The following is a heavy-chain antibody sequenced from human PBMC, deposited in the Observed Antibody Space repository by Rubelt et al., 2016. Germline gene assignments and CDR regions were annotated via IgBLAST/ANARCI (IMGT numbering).Heavy chain of an antibody. Sequence: QLQLQESGPGLVKPSETLSLTCTVSGGSISSSSYYWGWIRQPPGKGLEWIGYIYYSGSTNYNPSLKSGVTRSVDTSKNQFSLKLSPVTAADTAVYYCARHRGRLDWFDPWGQGTLVTVSS. CDR2: IYYSGST. V-gene: IGHV4-61*05. CDR3: ARHRGRLDWFDP. CDR1: GGSISSSSYY. D-gene: IGHD3-9*01. J-gene: IGHJ5*02.